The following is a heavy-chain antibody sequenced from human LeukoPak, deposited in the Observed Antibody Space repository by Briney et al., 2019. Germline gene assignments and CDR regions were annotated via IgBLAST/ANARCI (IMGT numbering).Heavy chain of an antibody. Sequence: GESLKISCQGSGYSFTSYWIGWVRQMPGKGLEWMGIIYPGDSDTRYSPSFQGQVTISADKSISTAYLQWSSLKASDTAMYYCARQSGHSSGWYGYFDYWGQGTLVTVSS. D-gene: IGHD6-19*01. CDR3: ARQSGHSSGWYGYFDY. CDR1: GYSFTSYW. CDR2: IYPGDSDT. V-gene: IGHV5-51*01. J-gene: IGHJ4*02.